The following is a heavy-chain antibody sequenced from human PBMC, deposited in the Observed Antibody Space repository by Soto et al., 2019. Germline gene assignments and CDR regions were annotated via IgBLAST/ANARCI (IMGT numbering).Heavy chain of an antibody. CDR3: ARAGGRYSYGLDFDY. CDR2: IYYSGST. D-gene: IGHD5-18*01. J-gene: IGHJ4*02. V-gene: IGHV4-59*01. Sequence: QVQLQESGPGLVKPSETLSLTCTVSGGSISSYYWSWIRQPPGKGLEWIGYIYYSGSTNYNPSLKSRGSISVDTSKNQFSLKLSSVTAADTAVYYCARAGGRYSYGLDFDYWGQGTLVTVSS. CDR1: GGSISSYY.